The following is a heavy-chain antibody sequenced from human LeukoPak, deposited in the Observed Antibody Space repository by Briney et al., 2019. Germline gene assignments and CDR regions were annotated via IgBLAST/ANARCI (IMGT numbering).Heavy chain of an antibody. CDR3: ARGRRVYSSSWYRGYHDAFDI. J-gene: IGHJ3*02. Sequence: SETLSLTCAVYGGSFSGYYWSWIRQPPGKGLEWIGEINHSGSTNYNPSLKSRVTISVDTSKNQFSLKLSSVTAADTAVYYCARGRRVYSSSWYRGYHDAFDIWGQGTMVTVSS. D-gene: IGHD6-13*01. V-gene: IGHV4-34*01. CDR1: GGSFSGYY. CDR2: INHSGST.